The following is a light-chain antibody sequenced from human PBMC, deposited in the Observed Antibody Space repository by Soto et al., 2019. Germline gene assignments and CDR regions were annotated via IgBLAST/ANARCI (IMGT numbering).Light chain of an antibody. CDR2: GAS. CDR3: QQYNNGPPWP. Sequence: EIVMTQSPATLSVSPGERATLSCRASQSVSSNLAWYQQKPGQAPRLLIYGASTRATGIPARFSGSGSGTDFTLTISSLQLEDFAVYYCQQYNNGPPWPFGQGTKVEI. CDR1: QSVSSN. J-gene: IGKJ1*01. V-gene: IGKV3-15*01.